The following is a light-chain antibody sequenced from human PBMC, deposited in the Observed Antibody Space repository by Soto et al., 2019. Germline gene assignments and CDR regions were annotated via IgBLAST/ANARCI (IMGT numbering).Light chain of an antibody. CDR2: DAS. V-gene: IGLV2-14*03. J-gene: IGLJ6*01. CDR3: RSYAGCDTNV. CDR1: SSDVGAYTY. Sequence: QSALTQPASVSGSPGQSITISCTGTSSDVGAYTYVSWYQQEPGKAPKVMIHDASNRPSGVSNRFSGSKSGNTASLTISGLQAEDEADYYCRSYAGCDTNVFGRGTKVTVL.